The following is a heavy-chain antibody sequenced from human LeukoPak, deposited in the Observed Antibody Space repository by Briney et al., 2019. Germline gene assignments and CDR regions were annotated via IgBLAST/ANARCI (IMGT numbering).Heavy chain of an antibody. CDR2: IYYSGST. CDR1: DGSMNSYY. Sequence: SETLALTCTVSDGSMNSYYWSWIRQPPGKGLEWIGYIYYSGSTNYNPSLKSRVTISVDTSKNQFSLKLSSVTAADTAVYYCARDSVGDYYGSGSYADWGQGTLVTVSS. V-gene: IGHV4-59*01. D-gene: IGHD3-10*01. J-gene: IGHJ4*02. CDR3: ARDSVGDYYGSGSYAD.